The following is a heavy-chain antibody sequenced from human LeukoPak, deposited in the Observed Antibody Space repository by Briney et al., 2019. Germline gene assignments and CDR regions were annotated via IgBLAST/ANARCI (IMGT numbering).Heavy chain of an antibody. CDR1: GFTFSTYW. J-gene: IGHJ6*03. V-gene: IGHV3-74*01. Sequence: GSLRLSCAASGFTFSTYWMHWVRQAPGKGLVWVSRIKTDGTITTYADSVKGRFTISRDNAKSTLYLQMNSLRVEDTAVYYCARGGGANYNMDVWGKGTTVTVSS. D-gene: IGHD3-16*01. CDR3: ARGGGANYNMDV. CDR2: IKTDGTIT.